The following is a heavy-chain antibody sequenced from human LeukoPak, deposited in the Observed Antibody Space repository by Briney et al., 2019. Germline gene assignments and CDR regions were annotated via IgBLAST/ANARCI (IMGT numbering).Heavy chain of an antibody. CDR2: ISDSGSFI. D-gene: IGHD3-10*02. J-gene: IGHJ6*04. CDR1: GFTFSNYE. CDR3: AELGITMIGGV. Sequence: PGGSLRLSCATSGFTFSNYEMTWVRQAPGKGLEWISYISDSGSFIDYADSVKGRFTISRDNAKNSLYLQMNSLRAEDTAVYYCAELGITMIGGVWGKGTTVTISS. V-gene: IGHV3-48*03.